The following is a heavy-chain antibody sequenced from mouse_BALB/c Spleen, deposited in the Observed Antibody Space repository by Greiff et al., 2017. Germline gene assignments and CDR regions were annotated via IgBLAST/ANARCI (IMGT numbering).Heavy chain of an antibody. CDR1: GFTFSNYW. V-gene: IGHV6-6*02. CDR3: TRPLYYDYYYAMDY. D-gene: IGHD2-4*01. Sequence: EVKVEESGGGLVQPGGSMKLSCVASGFTFSNYWMNWVRQSPEKGLEWVAEIRLKSNNYATHYAESVKGRFTISRDDSKSSVYLQMNNLRAEDTGIYYCTRPLYYDYYYAMDYWGQGTSVTVSS. J-gene: IGHJ4*01. CDR2: IRLKSNNYAT.